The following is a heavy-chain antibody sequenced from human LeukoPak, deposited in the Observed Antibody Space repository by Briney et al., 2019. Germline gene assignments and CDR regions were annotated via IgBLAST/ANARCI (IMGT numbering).Heavy chain of an antibody. D-gene: IGHD3-22*01. J-gene: IGHJ4*02. CDR3: ARDYYDTSGYFYGSNY. CDR1: GYTFTGYY. Sequence: EASVKVSCKASGYTFTGYYMHWVRQAPGQGLEWMGWINPNSGGTNYAQKFQGRVTMTRDTSISTAYMELSRLRSDDTAVYYCARDYYDTSGYFYGSNYWGQGTLATVSS. CDR2: INPNSGGT. V-gene: IGHV1-2*02.